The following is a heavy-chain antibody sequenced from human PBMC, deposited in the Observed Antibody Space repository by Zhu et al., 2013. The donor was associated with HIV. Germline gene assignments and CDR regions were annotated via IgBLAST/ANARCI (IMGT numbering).Heavy chain of an antibody. CDR3: ARGGARGGAFDY. CDR2: INPKSGAT. Sequence: QVHLMQSGAEVKKPGASVKVSCKASGYTFSDSYIHWVRQAPGQGLEWMGWINPKSGATNYGQSFQGRVTMTRDTSISTVYLDLTSLTSYDTAVYYCARGGARGGAFDYWGQGTLVTGLL. CDR1: GYTFSDSY. V-gene: IGHV1-2*02. D-gene: IGHD3-16*01. J-gene: IGHJ4*02.